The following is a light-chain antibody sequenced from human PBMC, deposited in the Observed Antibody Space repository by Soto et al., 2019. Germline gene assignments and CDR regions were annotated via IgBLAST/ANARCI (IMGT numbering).Light chain of an antibody. Sequence: DIQMTQSPSSLSASVRDRVTITCQASQDISNYLNWYQHKPGKAPSLLICDASNLEPGVPSRFSGSGSGTDFTFTISSLQPEDIATYYCQQYANLPFTFGPGTKVDIK. CDR2: DAS. CDR3: QQYANLPFT. CDR1: QDISNY. J-gene: IGKJ3*01. V-gene: IGKV1-33*01.